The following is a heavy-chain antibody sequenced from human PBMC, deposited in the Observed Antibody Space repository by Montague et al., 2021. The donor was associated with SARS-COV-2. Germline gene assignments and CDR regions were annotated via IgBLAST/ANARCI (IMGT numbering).Heavy chain of an antibody. CDR3: GRLGYGTSTVDS. J-gene: IGHJ4*02. CDR1: GDSLSFYF. V-gene: IGHV4-59*08. CDR2: IEYSGST. Sequence: SETLSLTCTVSGDSLSFYFWTWIRQPPGRGLEWIGDIEYSGSTNYNPSLKSRLTMSLDMSSNQFSLELSSVTAADTAVYYCGRLGYGTSTVDSWGQGTLVTVSS. D-gene: IGHD2-15*01.